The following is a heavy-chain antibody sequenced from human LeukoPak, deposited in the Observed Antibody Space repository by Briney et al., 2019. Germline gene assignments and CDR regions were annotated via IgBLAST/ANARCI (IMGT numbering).Heavy chain of an antibody. CDR3: VGYSSGWYQSDY. J-gene: IGHJ4*02. V-gene: IGHV3-23*01. D-gene: IGHD6-19*01. Sequence: GGSLRLSCAASGFTFSSYAMSWVRQAPGKGLEWVSGITGSGGNTYYADSVKGRFTISRDNSKNTLYLQMNSLRDEDTAVYYCVGYSSGWYQSDYWGQRTLVTVSS. CDR1: GFTFSSYA. CDR2: ITGSGGNT.